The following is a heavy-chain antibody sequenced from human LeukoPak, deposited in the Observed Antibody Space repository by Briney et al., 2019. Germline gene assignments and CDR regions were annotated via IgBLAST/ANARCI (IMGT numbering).Heavy chain of an antibody. CDR1: GFTFSSYS. CDR2: ISSSSSYI. CDR3: ARVPLNNWFDP. J-gene: IGHJ5*02. V-gene: IGHV3-21*01. Sequence: GSLRLSCAASGFTFSSYSMNWVRPAPGKGLEWVSSISSSSSYIYYADSVKGRFTISRDNAKNSLYLQLNSLRAEDTAVYYCARVPLNNWFDPWGQGTLVTVSS.